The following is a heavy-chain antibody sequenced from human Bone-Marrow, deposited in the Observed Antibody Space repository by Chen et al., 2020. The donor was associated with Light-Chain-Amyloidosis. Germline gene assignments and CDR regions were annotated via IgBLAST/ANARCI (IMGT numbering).Heavy chain of an antibody. J-gene: IGHJ4*02. CDR3: ARRRDGYNFDY. Sequence: PGESLKISCKGSGYTFPNYWIDWVRQMPGKGLEWMGVIYPDDSDARYSPSFEGQVTISADKSITTAYLQWRSLKASDTAMYYCARRRDGYNFDYWGQGTLVTVSS. CDR2: IYPDDSDA. CDR1: GYTFPNYW. V-gene: IGHV5-51*01. D-gene: IGHD5-12*01.